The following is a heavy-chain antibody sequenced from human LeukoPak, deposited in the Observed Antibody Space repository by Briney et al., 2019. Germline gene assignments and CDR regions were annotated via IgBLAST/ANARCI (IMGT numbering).Heavy chain of an antibody. CDR1: GGSISSSSYY. CDR3: ARGDGSGSGRWFDP. Sequence: SETLSLTCTVSGGSISSSSYYWGWIRQPPGKGLEWIGSIYYSGNTYYNPSLKGRVTISVDRSKNQFSLNLNFVTAADTALYYCARGDGSGSGRWFDPWGQGTLITVSS. D-gene: IGHD3-10*01. J-gene: IGHJ5*02. V-gene: IGHV4-39*07. CDR2: IYYSGNT.